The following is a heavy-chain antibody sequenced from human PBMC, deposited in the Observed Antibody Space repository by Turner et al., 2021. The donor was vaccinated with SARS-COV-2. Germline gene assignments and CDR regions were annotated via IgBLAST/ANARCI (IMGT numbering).Heavy chain of an antibody. D-gene: IGHD2-2*01. CDR2: IIPIFGTA. J-gene: IGHJ5*02. CDR1: GGTFSSYD. Sequence: QVQLVQSGAEVKKPGSSVKVSCTASGGTFSSYDISWVRQAPGQGLEWMGGIIPIFGTANYAQKFQGRVTITADESTSTAYMELSSLRSEDTAVYYCARVPQYCSSSSCPSNWFDPWGQGTLVTVSS. V-gene: IGHV1-69*01. CDR3: ARVPQYCSSSSCPSNWFDP.